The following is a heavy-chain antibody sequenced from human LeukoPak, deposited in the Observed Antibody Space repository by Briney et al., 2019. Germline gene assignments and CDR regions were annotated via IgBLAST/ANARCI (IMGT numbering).Heavy chain of an antibody. CDR3: ATAVNCSSTSFHGRLDY. D-gene: IGHD2-2*01. J-gene: IGHJ4*02. CDR2: LDPEDGET. V-gene: IGHV1-24*01. CDR1: GYTLSELS. Sequence: GASVKVSCKVSGYTLSELSMHWVRQAPGKGLEWMGGLDPEDGETIYAQKFQGRVTMTEDTSTDTAYMELSSLRSEDTAVYYCATAVNCSSTSFHGRLDYWGQGTLVTVSS.